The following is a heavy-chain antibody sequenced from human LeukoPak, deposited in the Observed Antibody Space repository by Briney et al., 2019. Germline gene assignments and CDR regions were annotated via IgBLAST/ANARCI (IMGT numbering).Heavy chain of an antibody. CDR2: ISYDGSNK. J-gene: IGHJ4*02. Sequence: PGTSLRLSCAASGFTFSSYGMHWVRQAPGKGLEWVAVISYDGSNKYYADSVKGRFTISRDNSKNTLYLQVNSLRAEDTAVYYCASPVVVVATREVDYWGQGTLVTVSS. CDR1: GFTFSSYG. D-gene: IGHD2-15*01. CDR3: ASPVVVVATREVDY. V-gene: IGHV3-30*03.